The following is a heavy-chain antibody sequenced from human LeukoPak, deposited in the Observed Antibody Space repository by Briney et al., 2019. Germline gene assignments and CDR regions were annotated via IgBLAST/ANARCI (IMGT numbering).Heavy chain of an antibody. CDR3: ARISSSWYDSFDY. J-gene: IGHJ4*02. Sequence: GGSLRLSCAASGFTFSDYWMTWVRQAPGKGLEWVANIKQDGSEKYYVDSVKGRFTISRDNAKNSLYLQMNSLRAEDTAVYYCARISSSWYDSFDYWGQGTLVTVSS. CDR2: IKQDGSEK. V-gene: IGHV3-7*01. CDR1: GFTFSDYW. D-gene: IGHD6-13*01.